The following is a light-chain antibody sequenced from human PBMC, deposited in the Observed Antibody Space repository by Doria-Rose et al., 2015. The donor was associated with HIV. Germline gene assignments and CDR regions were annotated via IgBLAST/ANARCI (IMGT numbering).Light chain of an antibody. V-gene: IGKV4-1*01. J-gene: IGKJ3*01. Sequence: TQSPESLGMSLGERATLNCRSNQSLLYTSKNYLAWYQQKPKQPPKLLIYCASTRQSEVPARFSGSGSGTDFTLTISSLEAEDVAGYYGQQYYDTPSCGPGTTVDIK. CDR1: QSLLYTSKNY. CDR3: QQYYDTPS. CDR2: CAS.